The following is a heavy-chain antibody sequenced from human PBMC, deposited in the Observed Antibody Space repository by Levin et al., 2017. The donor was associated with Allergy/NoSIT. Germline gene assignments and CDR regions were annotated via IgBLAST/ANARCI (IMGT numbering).Heavy chain of an antibody. CDR1: GYTFTSYY. CDR3: ARANTPRLYDY. CDR2: INPSGGSP. J-gene: IGHJ4*02. Sequence: GGSLRLSCKASGYTFTSYYMHWVRQAPGQGLEWMGIINPSGGSPSYAQKFQGRVTMTRDTSTSTLYMELSSLRSEDTAVYYCARANTPRLYDYWGQGTLVTVSS. V-gene: IGHV1-46*01. D-gene: IGHD2-2*02.